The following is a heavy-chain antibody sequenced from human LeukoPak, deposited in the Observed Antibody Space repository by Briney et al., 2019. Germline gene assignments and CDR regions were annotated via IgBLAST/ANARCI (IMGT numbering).Heavy chain of an antibody. CDR2: ISSSGSTI. D-gene: IGHD3-10*02. V-gene: IGHV3-48*03. J-gene: IGHJ6*04. Sequence: PGGSLRLSCAASGFTFSSYAMNRFRQAPGKCLEWVSYISSSGSTIYYADSVKGRFTISRDNAKNSLYLQMNSLRAEDTAVYYCAELGITMIGGVWGKGTTVTISS. CDR1: GFTFSSYA. CDR3: AELGITMIGGV.